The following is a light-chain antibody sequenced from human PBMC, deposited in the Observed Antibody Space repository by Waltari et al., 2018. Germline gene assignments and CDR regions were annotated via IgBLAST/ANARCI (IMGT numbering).Light chain of an antibody. J-gene: IGKJ1*01. V-gene: IGKV1-27*01. CDR1: RGITNY. CDR2: AAS. Sequence: DIQMTQSPSSLSASVGDRVTITCRASRGITNYLVWYQQKPGKVPNLLIFAASPLQSGVPSRFSASGAGSDFTLTISSLQPEDAATYYCQQYDSVPPTFGQGTKVDIK. CDR3: QQYDSVPPT.